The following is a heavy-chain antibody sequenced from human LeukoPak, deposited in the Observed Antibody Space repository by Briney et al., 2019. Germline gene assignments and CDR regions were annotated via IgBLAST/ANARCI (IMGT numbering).Heavy chain of an antibody. J-gene: IGHJ5*02. CDR2: IYHSGST. D-gene: IGHD3-10*01. Sequence: PSETLSLTCAVYGGSFSGYYWGWIRQPPGKGLEWIGSIYHSGSTYYNPSLKSRVTISVDTSKNQFSLKLSSVTAADTAVYYCTRGHPGVVRGTNWFDPWGQGTLVTVSS. CDR1: GGSFSGYY. CDR3: TRGHPGVVRGTNWFDP. V-gene: IGHV4-38-2*01.